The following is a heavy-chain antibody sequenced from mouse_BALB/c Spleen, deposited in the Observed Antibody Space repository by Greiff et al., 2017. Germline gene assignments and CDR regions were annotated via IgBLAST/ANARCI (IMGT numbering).Heavy chain of an antibody. D-gene: IGHD1-1*01. V-gene: IGHV5-17*02. Sequence: EVKLLESGGGLVQPGGSRKLSCAASGFTFSSFGMHWVRQAPEKGLEWVAYISSGSSTIYYADTVKGRFTISRDNPKNTLFLQMTSLRSEDTAMYYCARDRYYGSDYAMDYWGQGTSVTVSS. CDR3: ARDRYYGSDYAMDY. CDR2: ISSGSSTI. CDR1: GFTFSSFG. J-gene: IGHJ4*01.